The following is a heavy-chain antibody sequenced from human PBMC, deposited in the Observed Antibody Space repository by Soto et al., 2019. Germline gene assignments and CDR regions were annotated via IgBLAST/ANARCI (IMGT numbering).Heavy chain of an antibody. J-gene: IGHJ6*04. CDR2: ISSNGGST. CDR3: ARAGDVVVQAAIVQGYYSLTEV. CDR1: GDPFNSYA. V-gene: IGHV3-64*01. Sequence: PWGCLGISCAASGDPFNSYAVHWVRQAPGKGLEYVSAISSNGGSTYYANSVKGRFTIARDNSKNTLYLQMGSLRAEEMAVYYCARAGDVVVQAAIVQGYYSLTEVWGKGTTVTGCS. D-gene: IGHD2-2*01.